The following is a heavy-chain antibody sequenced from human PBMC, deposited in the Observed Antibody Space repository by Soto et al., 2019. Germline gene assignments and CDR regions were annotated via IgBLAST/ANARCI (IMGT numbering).Heavy chain of an antibody. V-gene: IGHV5-51*01. J-gene: IGHJ6*02. Sequence: GESLQISWKGSGYSFTSYWIGWVRQMPGKGLEWMGIIYPGDSDTRYSPSFQGQVTISADKSISTAYLQWSSLKASDTAMYYCARRSMITGHHYYGMDVCGQGTTVTVS. CDR1: GYSFTSYW. CDR2: IYPGDSDT. D-gene: IGHD3-22*01. CDR3: ARRSMITGHHYYGMDV.